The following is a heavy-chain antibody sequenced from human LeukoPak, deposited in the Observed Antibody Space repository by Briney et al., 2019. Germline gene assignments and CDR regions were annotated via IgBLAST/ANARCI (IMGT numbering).Heavy chain of an antibody. V-gene: IGHV3-23*01. CDR2: ISGSGGST. CDR3: ARRSVVAKRSFDY. J-gene: IGHJ4*02. Sequence: PGGSLRLSCAASGFTFSSYAMSWVRRAPGEGLEWVSAISGSGGSTYYADSVKGRFTISRDNSKNTLYLQMNSLRAEDTAVYYCARRSVVAKRSFDYWGQGTLVTVSS. D-gene: IGHD2-15*01. CDR1: GFTFSSYA.